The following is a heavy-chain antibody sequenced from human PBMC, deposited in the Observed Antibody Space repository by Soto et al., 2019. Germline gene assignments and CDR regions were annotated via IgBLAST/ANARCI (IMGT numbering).Heavy chain of an antibody. V-gene: IGHV3-30-3*01. Sequence: RRLSCAASGFTFSSYAIHWVRQAPGKGLEWVAVISYDGNNKYSADSVKGRFTISRDNSKNTLYLQMNSLRAEDTAVYYCARDLSGGPADYYFDYWGQGTLVTVSS. CDR1: GFTFSSYA. J-gene: IGHJ4*02. CDR3: ARDLSGGPADYYFDY. CDR2: ISYDGNNK. D-gene: IGHD2-2*01.